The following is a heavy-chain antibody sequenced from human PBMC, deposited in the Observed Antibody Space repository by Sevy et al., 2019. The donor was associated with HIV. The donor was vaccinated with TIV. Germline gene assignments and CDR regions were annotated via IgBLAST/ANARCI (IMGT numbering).Heavy chain of an antibody. CDR1: GFTFSSYA. D-gene: IGHD2-2*01. CDR2: ISYDGSNK. J-gene: IGHJ6*02. V-gene: IGHV3-30-3*01. Sequence: GGSLRLSCAASGFTFSSYAMHWVRQAPGKGLEWVAVISYDGSNKYYADSVKGRFTISRDNSKNTLYLQMNSLRAEDTAVYYCARGLLVPAAIRVVYSYYGMDVWGQGTTVTVSS. CDR3: ARGLLVPAAIRVVYSYYGMDV.